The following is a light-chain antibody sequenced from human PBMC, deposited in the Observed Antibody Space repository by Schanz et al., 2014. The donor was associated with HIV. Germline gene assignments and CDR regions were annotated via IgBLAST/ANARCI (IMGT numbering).Light chain of an antibody. CDR3: HFFGNSGGT. CDR2: ATS. V-gene: IGKV3-20*01. J-gene: IGKJ4*01. CDR1: QSIGSN. Sequence: EVVMTQSPDILSVSPGERATLSCRAGQSIGSNLAWYQQKPGQPPRLVIYATSTRAVGIPDRFSGTGSGTDFTLTISRLEPEDFAVYYCHFFGNSGGTFGGGTKVEIK.